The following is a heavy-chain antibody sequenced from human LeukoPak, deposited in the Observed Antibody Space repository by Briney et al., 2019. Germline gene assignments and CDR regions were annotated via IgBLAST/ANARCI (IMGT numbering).Heavy chain of an antibody. D-gene: IGHD5-18*01. J-gene: IGHJ5*02. CDR2: IYHSGST. V-gene: IGHV4-4*02. Sequence: SGTLSLTCAVSGGSISSSNWWSWVRQPPGKGLEWIGEIYHSGSTNYNPSLKSRVTISVDKSKNLFSLKLSSVTAADTAVYYCARVSGGYSYGTFDPWGQGTLVTVSS. CDR1: GGSISSSNW. CDR3: ARVSGGYSYGTFDP.